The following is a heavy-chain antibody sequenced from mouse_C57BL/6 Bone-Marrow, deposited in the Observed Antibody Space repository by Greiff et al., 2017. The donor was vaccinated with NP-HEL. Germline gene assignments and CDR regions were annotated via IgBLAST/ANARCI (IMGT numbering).Heavy chain of an antibody. CDR2: IDPETGGT. V-gene: IGHV1-15*01. CDR1: GYTFTDYE. D-gene: IGHD2-10*01. CDR3: TREVFLLLWYFDV. J-gene: IGHJ1*03. Sequence: QVQLQQSGAELVRPGASVTLSCKASGYTFTDYEMHWVKQTPVHGLEWIGAIDPETGGTAYNQKFKGKAILTADKSSSTAYMELRSLTTEDSAVYDCTREVFLLLWYFDVWGTGTTVTVSA.